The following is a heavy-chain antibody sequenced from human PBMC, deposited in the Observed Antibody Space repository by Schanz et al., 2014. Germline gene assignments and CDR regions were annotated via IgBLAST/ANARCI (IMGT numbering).Heavy chain of an antibody. CDR2: IYSSGST. CDR1: GITLSGYG. V-gene: IGHV3-66*02. D-gene: IGHD3-10*01. CDR3: ARAQGVIRLYYGVDV. J-gene: IGHJ6*02. Sequence: VHLVESGGGVVQPGRSLRLSCAASGITLSGYGLHWVRQAPGKGLEWVSTIYSSGSTYYADSVRGRFTISRDNSMNTVYLQMNSLRSDDAAVYYCARAQGVIRLYYGVDVWGQGTTVTGSS.